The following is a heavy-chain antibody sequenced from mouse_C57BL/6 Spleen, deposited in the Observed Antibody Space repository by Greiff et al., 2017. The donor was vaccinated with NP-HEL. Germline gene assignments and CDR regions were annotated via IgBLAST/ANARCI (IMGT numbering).Heavy chain of an antibody. V-gene: IGHV1-64*01. CDR3: ARITTVRNYFYY. J-gene: IGHJ2*01. CDR1: GYTFTSYW. Sequence: VQLQESGAELVKPGASVKLSCKASGYTFTSYWMHWVKQRPGQGLEWIGMIHPNSGSTNYNEKFKSKATLTVDKSSSTAYMQLSSLTSEDSAVYYCARITTVRNYFYYWGQGTTLTVSS. D-gene: IGHD1-1*01. CDR2: IHPNSGST.